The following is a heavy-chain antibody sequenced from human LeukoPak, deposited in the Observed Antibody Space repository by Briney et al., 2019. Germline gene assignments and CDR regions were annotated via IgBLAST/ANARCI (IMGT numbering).Heavy chain of an antibody. CDR1: GGTFSSYA. J-gene: IGHJ4*02. CDR2: IIPIFGTA. D-gene: IGHD3-22*01. CDR3: ARHYYDSSGYYYARLGFDY. V-gene: IGHV1-69*13. Sequence: SVKVSCKASGGTFSSYAISWVRQAPGQGLEWMGGIIPIFGTANYAQKFQGRVTITADESTSTAYMELSSLRSEDTAVYYWARHYYDSSGYYYARLGFDYWGQGTLVTVSS.